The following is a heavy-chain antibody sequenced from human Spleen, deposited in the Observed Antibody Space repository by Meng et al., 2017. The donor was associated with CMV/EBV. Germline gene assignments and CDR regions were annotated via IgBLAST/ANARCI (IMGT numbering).Heavy chain of an antibody. J-gene: IGHJ5*02. CDR1: GFTFSSYS. D-gene: IGHD1-7*01. Sequence: GGSLRLSCAASGFTFSSYSMNWVRQAPGKGLEWVSYISSSSRTIYYADSVKGRFTISRDNAKNSLYLQMNSLRAEDTAVYYCAVLTYNWNYDWFDPWGQGTLVTVSS. CDR3: AVLTYNWNYDWFDP. V-gene: IGHV3-48*04. CDR2: ISSSSRTI.